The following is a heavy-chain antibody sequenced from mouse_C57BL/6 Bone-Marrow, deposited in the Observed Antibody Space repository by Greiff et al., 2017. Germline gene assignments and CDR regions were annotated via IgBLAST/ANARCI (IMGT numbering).Heavy chain of an antibody. V-gene: IGHV1-69*01. CDR1: GYTFTSYW. CDR3: ARSDGYLYAMDY. CDR2: IDPSDSYT. J-gene: IGHJ4*01. D-gene: IGHD2-3*01. Sequence: QVQLQQPGAELVMPGASVKLSCKASGYTFTSYWMHWVKQRPGQGLEWIGEIDPSDSYTNYNQKFKGKSTLTVDKSSSTAYIQLSSLTSEDSAVYYCARSDGYLYAMDYWGQGTSVTVSS.